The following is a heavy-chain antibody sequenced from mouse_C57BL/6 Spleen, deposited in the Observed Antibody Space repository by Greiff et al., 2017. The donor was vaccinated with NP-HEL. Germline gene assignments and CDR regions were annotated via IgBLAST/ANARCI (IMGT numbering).Heavy chain of an antibody. D-gene: IGHD1-1*01. CDR2: ISNLAYSI. J-gene: IGHJ1*03. Sequence: DVKLVESGGGLVQPGGSLKLSCAASGFTFSDYGMAWVRQAPRKGPGWVAFISNLAYSIYYADTVTGRFTIARENAKNTLYLEMSSLRSEDTAMYYCARRDYASSGGYFDVWGTGTTVTVSS. CDR3: ARRDYASSGGYFDV. V-gene: IGHV5-15*04. CDR1: GFTFSDYG.